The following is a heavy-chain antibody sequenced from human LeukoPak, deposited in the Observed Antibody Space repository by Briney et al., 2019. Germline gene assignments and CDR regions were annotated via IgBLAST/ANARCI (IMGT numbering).Heavy chain of an antibody. CDR1: GYSISSGYY. CDR3: AREVGYSYGRGAFDI. V-gene: IGHV4-38-2*02. D-gene: IGHD5-18*01. Sequence: SETLSLTCTVSGYSISSGYYWGWIRQPPGKGLEWIGSIYHSGNTYYNPSLKSRVIVSVDTSKNQFSLKLSSVTAADTAVYYCAREVGYSYGRGAFDIWGQGTMVTVSS. J-gene: IGHJ3*02. CDR2: IYHSGNT.